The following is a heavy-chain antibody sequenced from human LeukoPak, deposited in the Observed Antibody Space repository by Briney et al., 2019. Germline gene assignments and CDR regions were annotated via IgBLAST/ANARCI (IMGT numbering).Heavy chain of an antibody. Sequence: ASVKVSCKASGYTSRQYSISWVRQAPGKGLEWMGWVSPSHTTRVYAQQFQGRVTMTADTNTNTVSMELRSLRSDDTAVYFCARDYILPLETDNGDGFAIWGQGTVVSVSS. CDR2: VSPSHTTR. CDR1: GYTSRQYS. J-gene: IGHJ3*02. CDR3: ARDYILPLETDNGDGFAI. D-gene: IGHD3-3*02. V-gene: IGHV1-18*01.